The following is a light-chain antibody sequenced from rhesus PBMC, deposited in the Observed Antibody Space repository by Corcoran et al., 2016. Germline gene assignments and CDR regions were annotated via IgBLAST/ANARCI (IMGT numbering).Light chain of an antibody. Sequence: DIQMTQSPSSLSASVGDRVTITCQASQGISNNLASYQQKPGKVPNRLIYKASTLKSGVPSRFSGSGSGTDFTLTISSLQPEDFATYYCQHGYGTPRTFGQGTKVEIK. J-gene: IGKJ1*01. CDR2: KAS. V-gene: IGKV1-25*01. CDR3: QHGYGTPRT. CDR1: QGISNN.